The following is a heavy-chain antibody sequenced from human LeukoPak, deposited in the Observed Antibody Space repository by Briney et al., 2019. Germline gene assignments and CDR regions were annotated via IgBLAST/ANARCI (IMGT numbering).Heavy chain of an antibody. CDR2: INPNSCGT. Sequence: ASVKVSCKASVYTFTGYYMHGVRQAPGQGLEWMGWINPNSCGTSYAQKFQGRVTMTRDTSISTAYMELSRLRSDDTAVYYCARLGVAATSPHGPFDIWGQGTMVTVSS. CDR3: ARLGVAATSPHGPFDI. V-gene: IGHV1-2*02. D-gene: IGHD6-19*01. CDR1: VYTFTGYY. J-gene: IGHJ3*02.